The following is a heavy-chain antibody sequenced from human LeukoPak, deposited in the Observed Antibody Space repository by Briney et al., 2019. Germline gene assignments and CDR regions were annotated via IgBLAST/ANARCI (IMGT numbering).Heavy chain of an antibody. CDR2: IYPGDSDT. D-gene: IGHD4-17*01. Sequence: GESLNISCNGSGYIFTSYWIGWVRPMPGKGLEWMGIIYPGDSDTRYSPSFQGQVTISADRSISTAYLQWRSLKASDTAMYYCARGDYGDYRIFYTLFDFWGQGTLVTVSS. CDR1: GYIFTSYW. V-gene: IGHV5-51*01. CDR3: ARGDYGDYRIFYTLFDF. J-gene: IGHJ4*02.